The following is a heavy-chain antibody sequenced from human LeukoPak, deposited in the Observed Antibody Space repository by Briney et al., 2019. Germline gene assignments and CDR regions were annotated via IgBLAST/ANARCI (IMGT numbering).Heavy chain of an antibody. CDR3: AKAGIDFFYYFDY. V-gene: IGHV4-39*01. CDR1: GGSITSRSYY. CDR2: IYHSGST. D-gene: IGHD3/OR15-3a*01. J-gene: IGHJ4*02. Sequence: SETLSLTCTVSGGSITSRSYYWGWIRQPPGKGLEWIGSIYHSGSTYYNSSLKSRVTISVDTSKSQFSLKLSSVTAADTAVYYCAKAGIDFFYYFDYWGQGILVTVSS.